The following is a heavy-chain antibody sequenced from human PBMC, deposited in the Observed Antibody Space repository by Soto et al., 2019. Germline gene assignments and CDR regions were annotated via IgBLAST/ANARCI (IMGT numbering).Heavy chain of an antibody. Sequence: SVKVTCKASGGTLSSYAISWVRQAPGQGREWMGGIIPIFGTANYAQKFQGRVTITADESTSTAYMELSSLRSEDTAVYYCARDGGRYYRAYYYYGMDVWGQGTTVTVSS. J-gene: IGHJ6*02. CDR2: IIPIFGTA. D-gene: IGHD1-26*01. V-gene: IGHV1-69*13. CDR1: GGTLSSYA. CDR3: ARDGGRYYRAYYYYGMDV.